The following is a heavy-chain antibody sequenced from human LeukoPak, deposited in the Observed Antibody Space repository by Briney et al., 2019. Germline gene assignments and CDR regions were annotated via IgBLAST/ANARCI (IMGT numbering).Heavy chain of an antibody. V-gene: IGHV3-7*01. CDR2: IKEDGSEK. J-gene: IGHJ5*02. CDR1: GFTYSAYW. CDR3: ARATASNWFDP. Sequence: GGSLRLSCAAFGFTYSAYWMSWVRQAPGKGLEWVANIKEDGSEKYYVDSVKGRFTISRDNAKNSLYLQMNSLRAEDTAVYYCARATASNWFDPWGQGTLVTVSS. D-gene: IGHD2-21*01.